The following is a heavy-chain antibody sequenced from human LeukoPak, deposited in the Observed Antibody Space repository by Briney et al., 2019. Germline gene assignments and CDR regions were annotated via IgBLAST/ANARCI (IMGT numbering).Heavy chain of an antibody. J-gene: IGHJ6*02. CDR3: ATDVDWGPSYYSGMDV. D-gene: IGHD7-27*01. V-gene: IGHV1-2*02. CDR2: IIPKSGGT. CDR1: GYTITGYY. Sequence: GASVKVSCKASGYTITGYYIHWVRQGPGQGLEWMGWIIPKSGGTHYAQKFQGRVTLTRDTSITTAYMELSSLRSDDTAIYYCATDVDWGPSYYSGMDVWGQGTPVTVAS.